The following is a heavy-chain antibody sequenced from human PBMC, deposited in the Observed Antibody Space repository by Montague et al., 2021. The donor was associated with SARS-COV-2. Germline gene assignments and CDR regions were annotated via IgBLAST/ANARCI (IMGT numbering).Heavy chain of an antibody. CDR3: ARHRDNLGSLNWFAP. CDR2: IYYSGTT. D-gene: IGHD3-16*01. CDR1: AGSIRATDYF. Sequence: SETLSLTCTVSAGSIRATDYFWGWIRQPPGKGLEWIGCIYYSGTTYHNPSLKSRVTISVDTSKNQFSLKLSSVTAADTAVYFCARHRDNLGSLNWFAPWGQGTLVTVSS. V-gene: IGHV4-39*01. J-gene: IGHJ5*02.